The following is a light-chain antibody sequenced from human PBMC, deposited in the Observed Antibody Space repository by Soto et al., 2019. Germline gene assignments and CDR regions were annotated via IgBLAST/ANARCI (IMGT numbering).Light chain of an antibody. V-gene: IGKV1-39*01. CDR2: AAS. CDR1: QSISNW. Sequence: DIQMTQSPSTLSASVGDTVTITCRASQSISNWLAWYQQKPGKAPNLLIYAASSLQSGVPSRFSGSGSGTDFTLTISSLQPEDFATYYCQQSYSTPTFGQGTKLEIK. J-gene: IGKJ2*01. CDR3: QQSYSTPT.